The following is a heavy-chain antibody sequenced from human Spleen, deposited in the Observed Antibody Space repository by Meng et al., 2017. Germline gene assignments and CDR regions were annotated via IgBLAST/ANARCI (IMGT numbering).Heavy chain of an antibody. J-gene: IGHJ4*02. V-gene: IGHV4-39*01. CDR1: GGSIRNSDYY. CDR3: ARHTFSGNPGGIDS. D-gene: IGHD4-23*01. Sequence: QLRLQESGPRLVKSSETLSLTCTVAGGSIRNSDYYWGWIRQPPGKGLEWIGSFYHAGSTYYSPSLRSRVTISVDASKNQVSLKLTSVTAADTSIYYCARHTFSGNPGGIDSWGQGILVTVSS. CDR2: FYHAGST.